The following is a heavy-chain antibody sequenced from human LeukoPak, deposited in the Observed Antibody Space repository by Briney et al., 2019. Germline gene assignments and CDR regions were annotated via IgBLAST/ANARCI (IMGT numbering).Heavy chain of an antibody. Sequence: PGGSLRLSCAASGFTFNTYAVNWVRQAPGKGLEWVSAISTNGGRTYYADSVKGRFTISRDNSKNTLYLQMNGLRGEDTAVYCCAKLRSSGSWDAFDIWGQGTMVTISS. V-gene: IGHV3-23*01. CDR3: AKLRSSGSWDAFDI. J-gene: IGHJ3*02. D-gene: IGHD3-10*01. CDR2: ISTNGGRT. CDR1: GFTFNTYA.